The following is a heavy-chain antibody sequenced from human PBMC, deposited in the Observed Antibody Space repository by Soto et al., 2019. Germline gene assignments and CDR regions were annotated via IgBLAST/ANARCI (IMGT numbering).Heavy chain of an antibody. D-gene: IGHD3-22*01. CDR2: ISSSSSTI. J-gene: IGHJ4*02. CDR3: ARSLHSFYYDSSGYYYPNYFDY. Sequence: GGSLRLSCAASGFTFSSYAMSWVRQAPGKGLEWVSYISSSSSTIYYADSVKGRFTISRDNAKNSLYLQMNSLRDEDTAVYYCARSLHSFYYDSSGYYYPNYFDYCGQGSLVTVSS. V-gene: IGHV3-48*02. CDR1: GFTFSSYA.